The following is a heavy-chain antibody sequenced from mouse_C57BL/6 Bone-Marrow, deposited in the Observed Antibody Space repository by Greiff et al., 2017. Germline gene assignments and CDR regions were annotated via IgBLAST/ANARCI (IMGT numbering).Heavy chain of an antibody. CDR1: GYTFTDYY. CDR2: IYPGSGNT. J-gene: IGHJ3*01. Sequence: QVQLQQSGAELVRPGASVKLSCKASGYTFTDYYINWVKQRPGQGLEWIARIYPGSGNTYYNEKFKGKATLTAEKSSSTAYMQLSSLTSEDSAVYVGARGRWLLGAWFAYWGQGTMVTVSA. CDR3: ARGRWLLGAWFAY. D-gene: IGHD2-3*01. V-gene: IGHV1-76*01.